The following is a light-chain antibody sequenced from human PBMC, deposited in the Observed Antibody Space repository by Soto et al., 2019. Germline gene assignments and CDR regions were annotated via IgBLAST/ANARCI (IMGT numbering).Light chain of an antibody. V-gene: IGKV1-39*01. CDR2: GAS. CDR1: QSISTY. J-gene: IGKJ4*01. Sequence: DLQMTQSPSSLSASIGDRITITCRASQSISTYLNWYQQKPGKAPNLLIYGASTLQSGVPSRFSGRGAAKDFTLIISSLQHEDFATYYCQQSFITPPLTFGGGTKVDIK. CDR3: QQSFITPPLT.